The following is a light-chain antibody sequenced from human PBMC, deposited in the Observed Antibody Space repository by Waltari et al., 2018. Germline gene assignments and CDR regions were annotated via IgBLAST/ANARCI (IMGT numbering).Light chain of an antibody. Sequence: QSVLTQPPPASGTPGQRVTISSSGSSSNLGRNDVFRDQPFPGTAPKPPLFRKYQRPSGVSDRFSGAKSGTAASLAISGLRSEDEADYYCATWDASLSGWVFGGGTQLTVL. CDR3: ATWDASLSGWV. CDR1: SSNLGRND. J-gene: IGLJ3*02. CDR2: RKY. V-gene: IGLV1-47*01.